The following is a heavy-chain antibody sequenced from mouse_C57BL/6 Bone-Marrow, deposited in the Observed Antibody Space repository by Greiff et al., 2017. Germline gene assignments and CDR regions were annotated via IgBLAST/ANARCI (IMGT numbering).Heavy chain of an antibody. J-gene: IGHJ2*01. V-gene: IGHV1-50*01. CDR3: ARPPEFLDY. CDR2: IDPSDSYT. CDR1: GYTFTSYW. Sequence: QVQLQQPGAELVKPGASVKLSCKASGYTFTSYWMQWVNQRPGQGLEWIGEIDPSDSYTNYNQKFKGKATLTVDTSSSTAYMQLSSLTSEDSAVYYCARPPEFLDYWGQGTTLTVSS.